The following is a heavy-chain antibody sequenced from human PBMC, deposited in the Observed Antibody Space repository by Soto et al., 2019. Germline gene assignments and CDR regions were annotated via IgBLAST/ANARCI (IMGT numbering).Heavy chain of an antibody. J-gene: IGHJ6*02. V-gene: IGHV1-2*04. CDR3: ARDHGDSSGWYRNYYYGMDV. CDR2: INSNSGGT. CDR1: GYTFTGYY. Sequence: QVQLVQSGAEVKKPGASVKVSCKASGYTFTGYYMHWVRQAPGQGLEWMGWINSNSGGTNYAQKFQGWVTMTRDTSISTAYMELSRLRSDDTAVYYCARDHGDSSGWYRNYYYGMDVWGQGTTVTVSS. D-gene: IGHD6-19*01.